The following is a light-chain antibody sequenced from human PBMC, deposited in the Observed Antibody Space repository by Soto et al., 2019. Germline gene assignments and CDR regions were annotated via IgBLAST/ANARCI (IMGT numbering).Light chain of an antibody. J-gene: IGLJ1*01. CDR3: SSYTSSSTHV. CDR1: SSDVGAYNF. V-gene: IGLV2-14*03. Sequence: QSVLTQPASVSGSRGQSITISCTGTSSDVGAYNFVSWYQQHPGKLPTLMIFDVSRRPSGVSDRFSGSKSGNTASLTISGREAEDEGDDYCSSYTSSSTHVFGSGTKLTVL. CDR2: DVS.